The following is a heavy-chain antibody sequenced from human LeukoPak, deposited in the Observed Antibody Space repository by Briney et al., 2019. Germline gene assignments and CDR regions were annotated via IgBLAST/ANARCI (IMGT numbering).Heavy chain of an antibody. Sequence: PSETLSLTCTVSGGSISSSSYYWSWIRQPPWKGLEWIGYIYYSGSTNYSPSLKSRVTISLDTSKNQFSLKLSSVTAADTAVYYCARGVNSGYFDYCGQGTLVTVSS. J-gene: IGHJ4*02. CDR1: GGSISSSSYY. CDR2: IYYSGST. CDR3: ARGVNSGYFDY. D-gene: IGHD1-26*01. V-gene: IGHV4-61*01.